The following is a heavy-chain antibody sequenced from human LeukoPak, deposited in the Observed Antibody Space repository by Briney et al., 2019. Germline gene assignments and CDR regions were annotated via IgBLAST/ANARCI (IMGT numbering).Heavy chain of an antibody. D-gene: IGHD1-26*01. J-gene: IGHJ4*02. CDR1: GYTFTSYG. CDR3: ARDGRELPQLYYFDY. CDR2: ISAYNGNT. Sequence: GASVKVSCKASGYTFTSYGISWVRQAPGQGLEWMGWISAYNGNTNYAQKLQGRVTMTTDTSTSTAYMELRSLRSDATAVYYCARDGRELPQLYYFDYWGQGTLVTVSS. V-gene: IGHV1-18*01.